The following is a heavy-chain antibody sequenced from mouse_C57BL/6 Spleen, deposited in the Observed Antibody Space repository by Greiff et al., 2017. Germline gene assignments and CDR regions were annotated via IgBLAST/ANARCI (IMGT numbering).Heavy chain of an antibody. CDR2: IDPETGGT. J-gene: IGHJ3*01. CDR1: GYTFTDYE. V-gene: IGHV1-15*01. Sequence: QVQLKESGAELVRPGASVTLSCKASGYTFTDYEMHWVKQTPVHGLEWIGAIDPETGGTAYNQKFKGKAILTADKSSSTAYMELRSLTSEDSAVYYCTREGITTDWFAYWGQGTLVTVSA. D-gene: IGHD1-1*01. CDR3: TREGITTDWFAY.